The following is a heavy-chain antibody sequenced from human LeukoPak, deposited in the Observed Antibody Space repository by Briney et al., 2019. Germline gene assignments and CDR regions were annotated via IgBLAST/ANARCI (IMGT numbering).Heavy chain of an antibody. CDR1: GFTFDDYA. J-gene: IGHJ5*02. V-gene: IGHV3-9*01. CDR3: AKDKGLGQYGPGWFDP. CDR2: ISWNSGSI. D-gene: IGHD4-17*01. Sequence: GGSLRLSCAASGFTFDDYAMHWVRQAPGKGLEWVSGISWNSGSIGYADSVKGRFTISRDNAKNSLYLQMNSLRAEDTALYYCAKDKGLGQYGPGWFDPWGQGTLVTVSS.